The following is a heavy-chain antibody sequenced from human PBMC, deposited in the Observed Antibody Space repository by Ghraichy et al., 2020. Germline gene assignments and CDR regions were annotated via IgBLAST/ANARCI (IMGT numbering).Heavy chain of an antibody. D-gene: IGHD5/OR15-5a*01. CDR1: GFTFSSYW. J-gene: IGHJ6*02. CDR2: IKQDGSEK. CDR3: AREPSTDDFDYYYYYGMDV. Sequence: ESLRLSCAASGFTFSSYWMSWVRQAPGKGLEWVANIKQDGSEKYYVDSVKGRFTISRDNAKNSLYLQMNSLRAEDTAVYYCAREPSTDDFDYYYYYGMDVWGQGTTVTVSS. V-gene: IGHV3-7*03.